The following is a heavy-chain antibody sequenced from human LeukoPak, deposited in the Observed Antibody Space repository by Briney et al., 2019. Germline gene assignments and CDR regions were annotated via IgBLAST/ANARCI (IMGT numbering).Heavy chain of an antibody. J-gene: IGHJ3*02. D-gene: IGHD6-19*01. CDR3: ASPSSGQSFDI. V-gene: IGHV3-53*01. CDR1: GFIVSRNF. CDR2: TYTGGNT. Sequence: GGSLRLSCAASGFIVSRNFMKWVRQAPGKGLEWVSVTYTGGNTYYADSVKGRFTISRDNSKNTLYLQMHSLRAEDTAVYYCASPSSGQSFDIWGQGTMVTVSS.